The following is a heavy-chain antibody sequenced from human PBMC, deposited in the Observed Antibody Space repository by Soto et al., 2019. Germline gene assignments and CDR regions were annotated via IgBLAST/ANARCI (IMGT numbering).Heavy chain of an antibody. CDR1: GGSISSSSYY. D-gene: IGHD6-19*01. CDR3: ARMEQWPHDAFDI. CDR2: IYYSGST. Sequence: QLQLQESGPGLVKPSETLSLTCTVSGGSISSSSYYWGWIRQPPGKGLEWIGSIYYSGSTYYNPSLKSRVTISVDTSKNQFSLKLSSVTAADTAVYYCARMEQWPHDAFDIWGQGTMVTVSS. J-gene: IGHJ3*02. V-gene: IGHV4-39*01.